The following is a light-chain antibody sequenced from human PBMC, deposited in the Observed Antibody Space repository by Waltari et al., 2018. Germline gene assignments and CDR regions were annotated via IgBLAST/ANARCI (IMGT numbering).Light chain of an antibody. CDR1: SSDVGGYNY. CDR2: EVS. Sequence: QSALTQPASVSGSPGQSITIPCTGTSSDVGGYNYVSWYQQHPGKAPKLIFYEVSNRPSGVSNRFSGSKSGNTASLTISGLQAENEADYYCSSYTSSSTVVFGGGTKLTVL. J-gene: IGLJ2*01. V-gene: IGLV2-14*01. CDR3: SSYTSSSTVV.